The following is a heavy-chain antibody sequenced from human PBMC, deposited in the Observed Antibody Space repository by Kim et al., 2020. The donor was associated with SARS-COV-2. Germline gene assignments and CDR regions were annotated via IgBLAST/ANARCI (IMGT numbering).Heavy chain of an antibody. CDR2: INAGNGNT. D-gene: IGHD1-26*01. Sequence: ASVKVSCKASGYTFTSYAMHWVRQAPGQRLEWMGWINAGNGNTKYSQKFQGRVTITRDTSASTAYMELSSLRSEDTAVYYCARSRLRWDNTFDYWGQGTLVTVSS. CDR3: ARSRLRWDNTFDY. J-gene: IGHJ4*02. V-gene: IGHV1-3*01. CDR1: GYTFTSYA.